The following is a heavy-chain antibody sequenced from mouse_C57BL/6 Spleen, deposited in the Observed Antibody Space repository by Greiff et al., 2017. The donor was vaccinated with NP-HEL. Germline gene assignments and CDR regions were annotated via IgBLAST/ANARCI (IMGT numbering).Heavy chain of an antibody. J-gene: IGHJ2*01. Sequence: QVQLQQSGAELARPGASVKLSCKASGYTFTSYGISWVKQRTGQGLEWIGEIYPRSGNPYYNEKFKGKATLTADKSSSTAYMELRSLTSEDSTVYFCASDYVSSYSYYFDYWGQGTTLTVSS. CDR3: ASDYVSSYSYYFDY. CDR2: IYPRSGNP. CDR1: GYTFTSYG. D-gene: IGHD1-1*01. V-gene: IGHV1-81*01.